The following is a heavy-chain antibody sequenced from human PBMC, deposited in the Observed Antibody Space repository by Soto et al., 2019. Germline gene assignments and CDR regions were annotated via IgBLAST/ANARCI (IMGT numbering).Heavy chain of an antibody. D-gene: IGHD2-21*01. CDR3: AQDPVYNDALWLMDH. Sequence: GGSLRLSCTASGLPHSNFAMMWVRQAPGKGLECVSGIYGSGRGIEYADSVKGRFTISRDNSKNTVYLQMTDLRADDTAVYYCAQDPVYNDALWLMDHWGQGTQVTVSS. CDR1: GLPHSNFA. V-gene: IGHV3-23*05. CDR2: IYGSGRGI. J-gene: IGHJ4*02.